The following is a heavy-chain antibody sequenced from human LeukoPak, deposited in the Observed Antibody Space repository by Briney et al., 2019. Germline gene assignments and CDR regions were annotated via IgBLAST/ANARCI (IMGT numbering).Heavy chain of an antibody. V-gene: IGHV3-30*02. CDR2: IRYDGSNK. D-gene: IGHD6-13*01. CDR1: GFTFSSYG. Sequence: PGGSLRLSCAAFGFTFSSYGMHWVRQAPGKGLEWVAFIRYDGSNKYYADSVKGRFTISRDNSKNTLYLQMNSLRAEDTAVYYCAKGGQQLGYFDYWGQGTLVTVSS. CDR3: AKGGQQLGYFDY. J-gene: IGHJ4*02.